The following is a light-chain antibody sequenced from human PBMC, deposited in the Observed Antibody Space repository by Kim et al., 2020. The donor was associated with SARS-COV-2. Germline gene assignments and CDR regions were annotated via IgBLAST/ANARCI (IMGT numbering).Light chain of an antibody. V-gene: IGLV2-8*01. CDR3: SSYAGSNTWV. J-gene: IGLJ3*02. Sequence: QSALTQPPSASGSPGQSVTISCTGTSTDVGSYAYVSWYQQHPGKAPKLMIYEVFERPSGVPDHFSGSKSGNTASLTVSGLRADDEAHYYCSSYAGSNTWVFGGGTQLTVL. CDR2: EVF. CDR1: STDVGSYAY.